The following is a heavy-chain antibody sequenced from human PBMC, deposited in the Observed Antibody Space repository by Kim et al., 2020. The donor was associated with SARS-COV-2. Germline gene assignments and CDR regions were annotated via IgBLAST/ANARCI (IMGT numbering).Heavy chain of an antibody. V-gene: IGHV4-39*07. Sequence: STHYNPSPTDRVTISVDTSKNQFSLKLSSVTAADTAVYYCARVLGLRFSNWGQGTLVTVSS. D-gene: IGHD5-12*01. CDR3: ARVLGLRFSN. J-gene: IGHJ4*02. CDR2: ST.